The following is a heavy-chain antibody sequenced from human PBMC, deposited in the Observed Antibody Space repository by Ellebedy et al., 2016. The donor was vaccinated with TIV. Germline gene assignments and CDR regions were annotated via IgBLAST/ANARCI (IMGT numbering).Heavy chain of an antibody. J-gene: IGHJ4*02. Sequence: AASVTVSCKASGYTFTNYDIHWVRQAPGQGLEWMGIINPSASSTIYAQKFQERIIMTWDTSTSTVNLELSSLRSEDTAIYYCARHRDTALSFWGQGTLVTVSS. D-gene: IGHD5-18*01. CDR2: INPSASST. CDR3: ARHRDTALSF. V-gene: IGHV1-46*01. CDR1: GYTFTNYD.